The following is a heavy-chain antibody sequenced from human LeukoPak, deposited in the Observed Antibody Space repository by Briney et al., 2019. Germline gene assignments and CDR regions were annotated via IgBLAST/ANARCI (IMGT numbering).Heavy chain of an antibody. D-gene: IGHD2-2*01. V-gene: IGHV3-21*01. CDR1: GFTFSSYT. CDR2: ITDSSSSM. J-gene: IGHJ5*02. Sequence: GGSLRLSCAASGFTFSSYTMNWVRQAPGKGLEWVSSITDSSSSMYYADSVKGRFTISRDNAKNSLNLQMNSLRAEDTAVYYCARGRWRYCSSTSCRKYNWFDPWGQGTLVTVSS. CDR3: ARGRWRYCSSTSCRKYNWFDP.